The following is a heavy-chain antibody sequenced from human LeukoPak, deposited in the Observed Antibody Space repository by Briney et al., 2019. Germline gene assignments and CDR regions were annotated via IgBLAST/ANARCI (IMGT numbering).Heavy chain of an antibody. Sequence: ASVKVSCKASGYTFTSYYMHWVRQAPGQGLEWMGIINPSNGNTGYTPKFQGRVTMTRDMSTSAVYMELSSLRSEDTAVYYCARDQDYYGSGSYHRLDTTGLDYWGQGTLVTVSS. CDR3: ARDQDYYGSGSYHRLDTTGLDY. CDR2: INPSNGNT. D-gene: IGHD3-10*01. J-gene: IGHJ4*02. CDR1: GYTFTSYY. V-gene: IGHV1-46*01.